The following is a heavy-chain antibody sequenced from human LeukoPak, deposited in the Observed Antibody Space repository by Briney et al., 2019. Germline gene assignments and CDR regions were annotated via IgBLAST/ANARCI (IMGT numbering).Heavy chain of an antibody. CDR1: GYTLTELS. Sequence: GASVKVSCKVSGYTLTELSMHWVRQAPGKGLVWMGGFDPEDGETIYAQKFQGRVTMTEDTSTDTAYMELSSLRSEDTAVYYCATSGDSSSWYGGHAFDIWGQGTMVTVSS. CDR3: ATSGDSSSWYGGHAFDI. J-gene: IGHJ3*02. CDR2: FDPEDGET. V-gene: IGHV1-24*01. D-gene: IGHD6-13*01.